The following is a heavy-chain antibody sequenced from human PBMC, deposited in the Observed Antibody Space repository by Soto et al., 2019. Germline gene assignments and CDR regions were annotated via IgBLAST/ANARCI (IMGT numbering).Heavy chain of an antibody. CDR2: INPRGGST. V-gene: IGHV1-46*04. J-gene: IGHJ5*02. Sequence: QVQLVQSGAEVKKPGASVNVSCKASGYTFTSYYMHLVRQAPGQGLEWRGIINPRGGSTTYAQKLQGRVTVTRDPSTSTVYMELSNLRSDDTAIYYCARVALSGGGWLDPWGQGTLVTVSS. CDR1: GYTFTSYY. CDR3: ARVALSGGGWLDP. D-gene: IGHD1-26*01.